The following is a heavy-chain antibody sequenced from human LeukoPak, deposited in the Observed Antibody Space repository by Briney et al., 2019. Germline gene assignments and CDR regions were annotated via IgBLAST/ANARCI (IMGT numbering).Heavy chain of an antibody. J-gene: IGHJ4*02. CDR1: GFTFSSYS. Sequence: GGSLRLSCAASGFTFSSYSMNWVRQAPGKGLEWVSSISSISSYIYYADSVKGRFTISRDNAKNSLYLQMNSLRDEDTAVYYCARASFQRWLQLGGDWGQGTLVTVSS. CDR2: ISSISSYI. V-gene: IGHV3-21*01. D-gene: IGHD5-24*01. CDR3: ARASFQRWLQLGGD.